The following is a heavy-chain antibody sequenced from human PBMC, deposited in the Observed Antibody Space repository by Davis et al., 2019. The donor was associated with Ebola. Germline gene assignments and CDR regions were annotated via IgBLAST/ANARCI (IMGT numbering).Heavy chain of an antibody. CDR2: TISGSGVST. CDR3: ATDNWGPAL. J-gene: IGHJ4*02. V-gene: IGHV3-23*01. Sequence: GESLKISCAASGFTFSSYAMSWVRQAPGKGLEWVSATISGSGVSTYYADSVKGRFTISRDNSKNTLYLQMNSLRAEDTAVYYCATDNWGPALWGQGTLLTVSS. D-gene: IGHD7-27*01. CDR1: GFTFSSYA.